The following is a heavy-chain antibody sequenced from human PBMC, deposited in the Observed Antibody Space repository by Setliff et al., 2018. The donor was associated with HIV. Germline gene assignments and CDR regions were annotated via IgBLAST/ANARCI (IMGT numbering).Heavy chain of an antibody. CDR3: ARVNTDLVYFDY. CDR2: VYYSGTT. Sequence: PSETLSLTCAVYGGSLSSSYWTWIRQPPGKGLEWIGSVYYSGTTYYNPSLKSRVTTSVDTSKNQFTLKLKSVTAADTAVYYCARVNTDLVYFDYWGHGTLVTVSS. CDR1: GGSLSSSY. V-gene: IGHV4-59*08. D-gene: IGHD5-18*01. J-gene: IGHJ4*01.